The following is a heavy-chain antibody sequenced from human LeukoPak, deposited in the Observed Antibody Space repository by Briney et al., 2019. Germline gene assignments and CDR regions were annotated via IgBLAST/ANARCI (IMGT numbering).Heavy chain of an antibody. CDR2: ISYDGSNK. D-gene: IGHD5-12*01. V-gene: IGHV3-30*04. CDR3: AKVNRQNYGYIDY. CDR1: GFTFSSYA. J-gene: IGHJ4*02. Sequence: GGSLRLSCAASGFTFSSYAMHWVRQAPGKGLEWVAVISYDGSNKYYADSVKGRFTISRDNSKNTLYLQMNSLRAEDTAVYYCAKVNRQNYGYIDYWGQGTLVTVSS.